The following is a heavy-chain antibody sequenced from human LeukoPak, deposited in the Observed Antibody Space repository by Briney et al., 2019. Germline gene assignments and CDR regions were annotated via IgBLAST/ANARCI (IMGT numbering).Heavy chain of an antibody. CDR1: GGSISSYY. D-gene: IGHD5-12*01. J-gene: IGHJ4*02. V-gene: IGHV4-59*01. CDR2: IYYSGST. CDR3: ARGIVATNFDH. Sequence: SETLSLTCTVSGGSISSYYWSWIRQPPGKGLEWIGYIYYSGSTNYNPSLKSRVTISVDTSKNQFSLKLSSVTAADTAVYYCARGIVATNFDHWGQGTLVTVSS.